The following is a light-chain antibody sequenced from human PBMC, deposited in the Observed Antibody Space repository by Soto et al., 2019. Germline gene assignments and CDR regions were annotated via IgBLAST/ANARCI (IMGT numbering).Light chain of an antibody. CDR3: QQYGSSPPLT. V-gene: IGKV3-20*01. Sequence: EIVLTQSPCTLSLSPLGRATLSCRQSQSVSSSYLAWYQQKPGQAPRLLIYGASSRATGIPDRFGGSGSGTDFTLTISRLEPEDFAVYYCQQYGSSPPLTFGGGTKVDIK. CDR2: GAS. CDR1: QSVSSSY. J-gene: IGKJ4*01.